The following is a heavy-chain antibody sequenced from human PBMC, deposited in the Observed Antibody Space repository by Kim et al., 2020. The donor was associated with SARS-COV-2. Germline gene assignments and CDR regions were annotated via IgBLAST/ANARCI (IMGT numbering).Heavy chain of an antibody. J-gene: IGHJ6*02. Sequence: GGSLRLSCAASGFTFSSYSMNWVRQAPGKGLEWVSSISSSSSYIYYADSVKGRFTISRDNAKNSLYLQMNSLRAEDTAVYYCARYADLQWLPGSHYYYGMDVWGQGTTVTVSS. V-gene: IGHV3-21*01. CDR3: ARYADLQWLPGSHYYYGMDV. CDR1: GFTFSSYS. D-gene: IGHD6-19*01. CDR2: ISSSSSYI.